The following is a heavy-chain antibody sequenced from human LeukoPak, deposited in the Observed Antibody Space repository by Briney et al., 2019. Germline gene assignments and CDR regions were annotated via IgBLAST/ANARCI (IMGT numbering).Heavy chain of an antibody. Sequence: GGSLRLSCAASGFTFSSYSMNWVRQAPGKGLEWVSYISSSSSTIYYADSVKGRFTISRDNAKNSLYLQMNSLRAEDTAVYYCARDRDDYGDYVDAFGIWGQGTMVTVSS. CDR3: ARDRDDYGDYVDAFGI. CDR2: ISSSSSTI. D-gene: IGHD4-17*01. V-gene: IGHV3-48*01. J-gene: IGHJ3*02. CDR1: GFTFSSYS.